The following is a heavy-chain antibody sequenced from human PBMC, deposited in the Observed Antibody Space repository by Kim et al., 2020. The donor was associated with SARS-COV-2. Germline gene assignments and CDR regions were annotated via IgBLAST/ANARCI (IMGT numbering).Heavy chain of an antibody. CDR2: IYYSGST. Sequence: SETLSLTCTVSGGSISSSSYYWGWIRQPPGKGLEWIGSIYYSGSTYYNPSLKSRVTISVDTSKNQFSLKLSSVTAADTAVYYCARHRQLAARRYYGMDVWGQGTTVTVSS. CDR3: ARHRQLAARRYYGMDV. J-gene: IGHJ6*02. CDR1: GGSISSSSYY. D-gene: IGHD6-6*01. V-gene: IGHV4-39*01.